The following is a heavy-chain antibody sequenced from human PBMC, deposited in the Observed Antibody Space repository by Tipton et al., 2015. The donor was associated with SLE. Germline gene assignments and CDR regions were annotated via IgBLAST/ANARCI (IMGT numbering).Heavy chain of an antibody. Sequence: LRLSCTVSGGSISSYYWSWIRQPPGKGLEWIGYIYYSGSTNYNPSLKSRVTISVDTSKNQFSLKLSSVTAADTAVYYCARGEPYGVRGATPDYWGQGTLVTVSS. CDR1: GGSISSYY. J-gene: IGHJ4*02. V-gene: IGHV4-59*01. CDR3: ARGEPYGVRGATPDY. D-gene: IGHD3-10*01. CDR2: IYYSGST.